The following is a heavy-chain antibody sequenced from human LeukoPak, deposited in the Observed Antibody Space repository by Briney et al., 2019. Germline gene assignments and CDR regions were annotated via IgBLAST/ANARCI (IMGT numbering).Heavy chain of an antibody. CDR2: ISGSGGST. D-gene: IGHD2-15*01. V-gene: IGHV3-23*01. CDR3: AKPYCSGGSCYHSGYYYYYMDV. J-gene: IGHJ6*03. CDR1: GFTFSSSA. Sequence: PGGSLRLSCAASGFTFSSSAMSWVRQAPGKGLEWVSAISGSGGSTYYADSVKGRFTISRDNSKNTLYLQMNSLRAEDTAVYYCAKPYCSGGSCYHSGYYYYYMDVWGKGTTVTVSS.